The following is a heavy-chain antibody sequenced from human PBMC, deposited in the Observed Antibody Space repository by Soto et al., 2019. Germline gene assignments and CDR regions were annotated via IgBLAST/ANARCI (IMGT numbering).Heavy chain of an antibody. CDR3: ARDGRGGGVDYFDY. CDR1: GFTFSSYA. J-gene: IGHJ4*02. Sequence: QVQLVESGGGVVQPGRSLRLSCAASGFTFSSYAMHWVRQAPGKGLEWVAVISYDGSNKYYADSVKGRFTISRDNSKNTLYLQMNSLRAEDTAVHYCARDGRGGGVDYFDYWGQGTLVTVSS. D-gene: IGHD2-21*01. CDR2: ISYDGSNK. V-gene: IGHV3-30-3*01.